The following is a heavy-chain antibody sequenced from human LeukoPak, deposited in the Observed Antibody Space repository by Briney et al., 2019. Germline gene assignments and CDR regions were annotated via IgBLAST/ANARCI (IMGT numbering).Heavy chain of an antibody. V-gene: IGHV4-39*07. CDR2: IYYSGST. D-gene: IGHD2-21*02. CDR1: GGSISSSSYY. J-gene: IGHJ3*02. CDR3: ARGIVVVTATYAFDI. Sequence: SETLSLTCTVSGGSISSSSYYWGWIRQPPGKGLEWIGSIYYSGSTYYNPSLKSRVTISVDTSKNQFSLKLSSVTAADTAVYYCARGIVVVTATYAFDIWGQGTMVTVSS.